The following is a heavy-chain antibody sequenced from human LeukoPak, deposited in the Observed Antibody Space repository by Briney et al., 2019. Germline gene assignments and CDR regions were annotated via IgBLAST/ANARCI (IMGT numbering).Heavy chain of an antibody. D-gene: IGHD4-17*01. CDR2: ISGSGGST. CDR3: ANLDYDLTA. Sequence: PGGSLRLSCAASGFTFTNYAMTWVRQAPGKGLEWVSAISGSGGSTYYADSVKGRFTISRDNSKNTLYLQMNSLRAEDTAVYYCANLDYDLTAWGQGTLVTVSS. V-gene: IGHV3-23*01. CDR1: GFTFTNYA. J-gene: IGHJ5*02.